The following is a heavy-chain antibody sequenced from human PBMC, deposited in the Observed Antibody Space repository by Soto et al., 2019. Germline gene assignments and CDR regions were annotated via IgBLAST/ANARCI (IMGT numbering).Heavy chain of an antibody. CDR2: ISGSGGRT. J-gene: IGHJ6*02. CDR3: AKDGRDAVYYYYHGMDV. Sequence: EVQLLESGGGLVQPGGSLRLSCAASGFTFRSYAMSWVRQAPGKGLEWVSAISGSGGRTYYADSVKGRFTISRDNSKNTLHLQMNSLRAGDTALYYCAKDGRDAVYYYYHGMDVWGQGTTVTVSS. D-gene: IGHD3-10*01. V-gene: IGHV3-23*01. CDR1: GFTFRSYA.